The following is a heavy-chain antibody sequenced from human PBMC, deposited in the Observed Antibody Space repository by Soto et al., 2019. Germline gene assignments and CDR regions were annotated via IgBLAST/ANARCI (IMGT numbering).Heavy chain of an antibody. V-gene: IGHV1-3*01. CDR3: ARDAGSDGMDV. CDR2: INAGNGNT. Sequence: ASVKVASKASGYTFTIYAMHWVRQAPGQRHEWMGWINAGNGNTKYSQKFQGRVTITRDTSASTAYLELSSLRSEATAVYYCARDAGSDGMDVWRQGTTVAVSS. J-gene: IGHJ6*01. CDR1: GYTFTIYA.